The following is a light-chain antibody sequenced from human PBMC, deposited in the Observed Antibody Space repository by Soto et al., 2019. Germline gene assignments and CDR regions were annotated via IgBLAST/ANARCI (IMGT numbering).Light chain of an antibody. J-gene: IGLJ2*01. CDR2: DNN. V-gene: IGLV1-51*01. CDR3: GAWDSSLSAVV. Sequence: QSVLTQPPSVSAAPGQKVTISCSGSSSNVGNNYVSWYQQLPETAPKLLIYDNNKRPSGIPDRFPGSKSGTSATLGITGLQTGDEADYYCGAWDSSLSAVVFGGGTKLTVL. CDR1: SSNVGNNY.